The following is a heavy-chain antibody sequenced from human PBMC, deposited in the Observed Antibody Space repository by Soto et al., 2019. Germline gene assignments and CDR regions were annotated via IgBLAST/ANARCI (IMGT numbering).Heavy chain of an antibody. CDR3: ARRGYYGSGSSPGGAFDI. CDR2: ISAYNGNT. CDR1: GYTFTSYG. Sequence: ASVKVSCKASGYTFTSYGISWVRQAPGQGLEWMGWISAYNGNTNYAQKLQGRVTMTTDTSTSTAYMELRSLRSDDTAVYYCARRGYYGSGSSPGGAFDIWGQGTMVTVSS. D-gene: IGHD3-10*01. J-gene: IGHJ3*02. V-gene: IGHV1-18*01.